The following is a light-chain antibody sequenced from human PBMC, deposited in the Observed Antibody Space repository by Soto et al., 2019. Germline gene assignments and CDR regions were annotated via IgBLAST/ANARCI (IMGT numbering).Light chain of an antibody. CDR3: FSFTTTSTQV. Sequence: QSALTQPASLSGSPGQSITISCTGTSSDIGAYDYVSWFQQHPGKAPKLMISEVNNRPSGVSNRFSGSKSGNTAYLTLSGLQVEDEADYFCFSFTTTSTQVFGNGTRVTV. V-gene: IGLV2-14*01. J-gene: IGLJ1*01. CDR2: EVN. CDR1: SSDIGAYDY.